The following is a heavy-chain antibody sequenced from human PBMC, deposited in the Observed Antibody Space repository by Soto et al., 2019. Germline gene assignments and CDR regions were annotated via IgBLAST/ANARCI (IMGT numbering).Heavy chain of an antibody. V-gene: IGHV3-23*01. J-gene: IGHJ4*02. CDR1: GCAFSNYA. CDR3: AKDRTVAARNFDY. CDR2: ISTSIDAT. Sequence: PGGSLRLSCAASGCAFSNYAMHWVRQAPGKGLEWVSSISTSIDATYYADSVKGRFTISRDDSKNTLYLQMNSLRAEDSAVYYCAKDRTVAARNFDYWGQGTQVTVSS. D-gene: IGHD6-6*01.